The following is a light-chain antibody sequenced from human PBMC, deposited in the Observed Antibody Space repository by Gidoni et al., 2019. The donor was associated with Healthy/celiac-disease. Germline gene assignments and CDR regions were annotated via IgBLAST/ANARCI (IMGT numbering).Light chain of an antibody. CDR1: HDISNY. Sequence: DIQMTQSPSSLSAPVGDRVTITCQASHDISNYLNWYQQKQGKAPKLLIYDASNLETGVPSRFSGSGSGTDFTFTISSLQPEDIATDYCQQYDNLHMYTFGQGTKLEIK. CDR3: QQYDNLHMYT. J-gene: IGKJ2*01. V-gene: IGKV1-33*01. CDR2: DAS.